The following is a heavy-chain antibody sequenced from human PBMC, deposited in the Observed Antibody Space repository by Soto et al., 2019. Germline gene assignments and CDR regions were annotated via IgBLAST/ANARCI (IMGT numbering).Heavy chain of an antibody. CDR3: AREYTAWPLAYGLDV. Sequence: GGSLRLSCVGSGFTFSTYSINWVRQAPGKGLEWVSSISSRSDIYYADSVKGRFTISRDNAENSVSLQMNSLRAEDTAVYYCAREYTAWPLAYGLDVWGHGTTVTVSS. D-gene: IGHD2-2*02. J-gene: IGHJ6*02. CDR1: GFTFSTYS. V-gene: IGHV3-21*01. CDR2: ISSRSDI.